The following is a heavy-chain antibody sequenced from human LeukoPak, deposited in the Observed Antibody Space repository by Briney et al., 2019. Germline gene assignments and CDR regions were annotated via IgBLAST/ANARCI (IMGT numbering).Heavy chain of an antibody. V-gene: IGHV3-23*05. J-gene: IGHJ2*01. CDR2: VVNSRSNT. D-gene: IGHD2-21*02. Sequence: PGGSLRLSCAASGFTFSTYAMSWFRQAPGKGLDWFSGVVNSRSNTDYVDSVKGRFTISRDNYTNMLWLQMNSLRAEDTAVYYCAAAMTEYWYLDLWGRGTLVTVSS. CDR1: GFTFSTYA. CDR3: AAAMTEYWYLDL.